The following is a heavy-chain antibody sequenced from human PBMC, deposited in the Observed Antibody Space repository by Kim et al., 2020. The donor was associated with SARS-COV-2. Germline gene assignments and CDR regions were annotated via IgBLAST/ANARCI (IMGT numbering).Heavy chain of an antibody. CDR2: INSDGSST. CDR1: GFTFSSYW. CDR3: ARWGVRGPYDY. V-gene: IGHV3-74*01. D-gene: IGHD1-26*01. Sequence: GGSLRLSCAASGFTFSSYWMHWVRQAPGKGLVWVSRINSDGSSTSYADSVKGRFTISRDNAKNTLYLQMNSLRAEDTAVYYCARWGVRGPYDYWGQGTLVTVSS. J-gene: IGHJ4*02.